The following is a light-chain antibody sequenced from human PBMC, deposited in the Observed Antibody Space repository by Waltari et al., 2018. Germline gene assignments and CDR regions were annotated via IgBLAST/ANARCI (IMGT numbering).Light chain of an antibody. CDR1: QSVRSN. CDR2: GAS. V-gene: IGKV3-15*01. CDR3: QQYNNWPLT. Sequence: EIVMTQSPATLSVSPGERATLSCRASQSVRSNVAWYQQKPGQAPPLLIYGASTRATGIPARFSGSGSDTEFTLTISSLQSEDFAVYYCQQYNNWPLTFGGGTKVEI. J-gene: IGKJ4*01.